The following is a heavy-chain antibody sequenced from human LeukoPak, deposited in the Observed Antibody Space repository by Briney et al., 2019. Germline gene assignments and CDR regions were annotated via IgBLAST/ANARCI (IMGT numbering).Heavy chain of an antibody. CDR2: INHSGST. CDR1: GGSFSGYY. Sequence: SETLSLTCAVYGGSFSGYYWRWISQPPGKGLEWNGEINHSGSTNYNPSLKSRVTISVDTSKNQFSLKLSSVTAADTAVYYCASLLDPWGQGTLVTVSS. D-gene: IGHD3-10*01. J-gene: IGHJ5*02. CDR3: ASLLDP. V-gene: IGHV4-34*01.